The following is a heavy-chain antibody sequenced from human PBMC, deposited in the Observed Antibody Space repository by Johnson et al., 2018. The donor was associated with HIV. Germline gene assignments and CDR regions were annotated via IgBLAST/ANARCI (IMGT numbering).Heavy chain of an antibody. CDR1: GFTFSSYW. D-gene: IGHD1-26*01. Sequence: MQLVESGGGLVQPGGSLRLSCTASGFTFSSYWMNWVRQAPGKGLEWVANIKSAGSEKHFVDSVKGRYTISRDNVKNSLYLQMNTLRAEDTALYFCARDAGAPGNDAFDIWGQGTMVTISS. CDR3: ARDAGAPGNDAFDI. V-gene: IGHV3-7*04. CDR2: IKSAGSEK. J-gene: IGHJ3*02.